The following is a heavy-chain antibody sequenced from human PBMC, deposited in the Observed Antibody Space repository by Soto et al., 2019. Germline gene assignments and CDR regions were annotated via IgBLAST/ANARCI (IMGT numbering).Heavy chain of an antibody. CDR1: GFTFSSYC. D-gene: IGHD4-17*01. J-gene: IGHJ6*02. CDR2: IWYDGSRR. V-gene: IGHV3-33*01. CDR3: AREPVRDYDGARNDHNYGMDV. Sequence: GGSLRLSCAASGFTFSSYCMHWVRQAPGKGPEWVAVIWYDGSRRQYTDSVKGRFTVSRDNSKNTLYLQMNSLRAEDSAVYYCAREPVRDYDGARNDHNYGMDVWGQGTTVTVSS.